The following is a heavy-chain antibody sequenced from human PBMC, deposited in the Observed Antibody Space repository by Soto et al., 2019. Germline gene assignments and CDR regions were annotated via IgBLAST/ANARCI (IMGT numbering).Heavy chain of an antibody. CDR2: ISYDGSNK. CDR1: GFTFSSYG. V-gene: IGHV3-30*03. CDR3: ATTPPTYYYGSGSYYYFDY. Sequence: GGSLRLSCAASGFTFSSYGMHWVRQAPGKGLEWVAVISYDGSNKYYADSVKGRFTISRDNSKNTLYLQMNSLRAEDTAVYYCATTPPTYYYGSGSYYYFDYWGQGTLVTVSS. D-gene: IGHD3-10*01. J-gene: IGHJ4*02.